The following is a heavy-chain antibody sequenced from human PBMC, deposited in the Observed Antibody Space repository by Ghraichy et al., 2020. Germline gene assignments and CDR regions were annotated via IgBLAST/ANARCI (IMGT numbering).Heavy chain of an antibody. D-gene: IGHD6-19*01. Sequence: GESLNISCAASGFTFSSYSMNWVRQAPGKGLEWVSYISSRSTTIYYTDSVKGRFTISRDNAKNSLYLQMNSLRDEDTAVYYCARDVPLGWYPLGYGMDVWGQGTTVTVSS. J-gene: IGHJ6*02. V-gene: IGHV3-48*02. CDR2: ISSRSTTI. CDR3: ARDVPLGWYPLGYGMDV. CDR1: GFTFSSYS.